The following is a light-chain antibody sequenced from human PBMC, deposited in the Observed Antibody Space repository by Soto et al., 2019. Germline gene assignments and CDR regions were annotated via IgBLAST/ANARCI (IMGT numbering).Light chain of an antibody. V-gene: IGKV3-20*01. Sequence: VLTQSPGTLSLSPGDRATLSCRTSQGVNSKYLAWYQQKPGQAPRLLIFGASRRASGIPDRFSGGGSGTDFTLTISRLEPEDFAVYYWHQYGTSPQTFGQGTKL. CDR3: HQYGTSPQT. CDR2: GAS. CDR1: QGVNSKY. J-gene: IGKJ2*01.